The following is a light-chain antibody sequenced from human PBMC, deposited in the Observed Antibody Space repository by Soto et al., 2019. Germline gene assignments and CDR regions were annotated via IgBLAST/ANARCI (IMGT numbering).Light chain of an antibody. CDR1: SSNIGAGYD. Sequence: QSVLTQPPSASGAPGQRVTISCTGSSSNIGAGYDVHWYQQFPATAPKLLIYDNNNRPSGVPDRFSGSKSGTSASLAITGLQAEDEADYYCQSYDNSLSGHVVFGGGTQLTVL. J-gene: IGLJ2*01. CDR3: QSYDNSLSGHVV. CDR2: DNN. V-gene: IGLV1-40*01.